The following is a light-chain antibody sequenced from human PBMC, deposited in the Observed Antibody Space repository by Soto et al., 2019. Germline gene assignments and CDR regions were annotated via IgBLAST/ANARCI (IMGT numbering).Light chain of an antibody. J-gene: IGLJ3*02. CDR2: EVS. CDR1: SSDVGGYNY. CDR3: SSYTTSSTHWV. Sequence: ALTQPASVSGSPGQSITISCTGTSSDVGGYNYVSWYQQHPGKAPKLMIYEVSNRPSGVSNRFSGSKSGNTASLTISGLQAEDEADYYCSSYTTSSTHWVFGGGTKLTVL. V-gene: IGLV2-14*01.